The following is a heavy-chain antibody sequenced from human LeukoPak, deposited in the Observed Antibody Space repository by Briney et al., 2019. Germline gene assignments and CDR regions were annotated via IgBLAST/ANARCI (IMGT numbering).Heavy chain of an antibody. Sequence: KPSETLSLTCTVSGGSISSYYWSWIRQPPGKGLEWIGYIYYSGSTNYNPSLKSRVTISVDTSKNQFSLKLSSVTAADTAVYYCARDGLNWFDPWGQGTLVTVSS. CDR2: IYYSGST. CDR1: GGSISSYY. V-gene: IGHV4-59*01. J-gene: IGHJ5*02. CDR3: ARDGLNWFDP.